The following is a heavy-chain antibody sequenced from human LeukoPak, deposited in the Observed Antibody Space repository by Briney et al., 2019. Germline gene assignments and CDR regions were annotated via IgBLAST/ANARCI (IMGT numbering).Heavy chain of an antibody. CDR2: INHSGST. CDR1: GGSFSGYY. J-gene: IGHJ5*02. V-gene: IGHV4-34*01. CDR3: ARSTTADDVLLWFGELFERSPRVRKNNWFDP. Sequence: SETLSLTCAVYGGSFSGYYWSWIRQPPGKGLEWIGEINHSGSTNYNPSLKSRVTISVDTSKNQFSLKLSSVTAADTAVYYCARSTTADDVLLWFGELFERSPRVRKNNWFDPWGQGTLVTVSS. D-gene: IGHD3-10*01.